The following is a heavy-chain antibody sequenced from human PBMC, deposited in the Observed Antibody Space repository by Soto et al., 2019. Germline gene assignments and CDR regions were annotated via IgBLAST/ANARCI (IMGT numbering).Heavy chain of an antibody. CDR2: INGDGSGT. D-gene: IGHD3-22*01. CDR1: GFDFGSFW. V-gene: IGHV3-74*01. J-gene: IGHJ6*02. Sequence: GALRLSCAASGFDFGSFWMHGVRQAPGKGLVWVSLINGDGSGTSYADSVKGRFTISRDNAKNTLYLQMNSLRAEDTAVYYCARERATYYYDSSGYYEYYYYYGMDVWGQGTTVTVSS. CDR3: ARERATYYYDSSGYYEYYYYYGMDV.